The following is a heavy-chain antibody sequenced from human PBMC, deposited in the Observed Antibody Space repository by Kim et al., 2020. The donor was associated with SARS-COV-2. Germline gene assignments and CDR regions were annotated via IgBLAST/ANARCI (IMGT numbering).Heavy chain of an antibody. D-gene: IGHD2-15*01. J-gene: IGHJ4*02. V-gene: IGHV4-31*02. Sequence: YYNPSLKSRVTISVDTSKNQFSLKLSSVTAADTAVYYCARVSGGSCSLDYWGQGTLVTVSS. CDR3: ARVSGGSCSLDY.